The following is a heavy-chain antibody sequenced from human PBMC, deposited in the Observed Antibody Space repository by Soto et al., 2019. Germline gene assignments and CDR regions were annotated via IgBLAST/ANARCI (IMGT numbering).Heavy chain of an antibody. Sequence: LRLSCAASGFTFSSYGMHWVRQAPGKGLEWVAVISYDGSNKYYADSVKGRFTISRDNSKNTLYLQMNSLRAEDTAVYYCAKPPLGYYYYGMDVWGQGTTVTVSS. CDR3: AKPPLGYYYYGMDV. V-gene: IGHV3-30*18. CDR1: GFTFSSYG. J-gene: IGHJ6*02. CDR2: ISYDGSNK.